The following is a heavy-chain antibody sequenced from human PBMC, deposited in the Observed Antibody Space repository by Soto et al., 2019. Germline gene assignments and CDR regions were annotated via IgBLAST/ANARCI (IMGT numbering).Heavy chain of an antibody. CDR1: SGSISSSNW. CDR3: ARQNWNDDYYYYMDV. J-gene: IGHJ6*03. Sequence: SETLSLTCAVSSGSISSSNWWSWVRQPPGKGLEWIGEIYHSGSTNYNPSLKSRVTISVDKSKNQFSLKLSSVTAADTAVYYCARQNWNDDYYYYMDVWGKGTTVTVSS. D-gene: IGHD1-1*01. V-gene: IGHV4-4*02. CDR2: IYHSGST.